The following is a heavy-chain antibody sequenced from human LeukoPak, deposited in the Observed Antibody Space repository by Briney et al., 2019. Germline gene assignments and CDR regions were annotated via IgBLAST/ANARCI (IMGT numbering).Heavy chain of an antibody. CDR3: AKGWGDEYWSYFDY. CDR1: RFTFSSYA. Sequence: QTGGSLRLSCAASRFTFSSYAMNWVRQAPGRGLEWVSTISGSGGSTSYADSVKGRFTISRDNSKNTLYLQMNSLRAEDAAVYYCAKGWGDEYWSYFDYWGQGTLVTVSS. CDR2: ISGSGGST. J-gene: IGHJ4*02. D-gene: IGHD2-8*02. V-gene: IGHV3-23*01.